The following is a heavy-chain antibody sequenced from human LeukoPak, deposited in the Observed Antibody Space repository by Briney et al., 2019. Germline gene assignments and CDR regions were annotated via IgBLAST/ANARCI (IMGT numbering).Heavy chain of an antibody. D-gene: IGHD2-2*02. CDR1: GFTFNSYV. CDR3: AKGDRIVVVPVTIRFDS. J-gene: IGHJ4*02. CDR2: ISGSAVNT. V-gene: IGHV3-23*01. Sequence: GGSLRLSCAASGFTFNSYVMSWVRQAPGKGLEWVSSISGSAVNTYYADSVKGRFTISRDNSKNTLYLQMNSLRAEDTAVYYCAKGDRIVVVPVTIRFDSWGQGTLVTVSS.